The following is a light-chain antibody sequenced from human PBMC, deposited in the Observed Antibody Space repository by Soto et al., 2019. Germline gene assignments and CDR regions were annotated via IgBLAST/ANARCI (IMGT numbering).Light chain of an antibody. Sequence: QSALTQPASVSGSPGQSITISCTGTSSDVGSYNLVSWYQQHPGKAPKLMIYEGSKRPSGVSNRFSGSKSGQTASLTISGLQTEDEADYFCGSYRSSNTLVVFGGGTKVTVL. CDR2: EGS. CDR3: GSYRSSNTLVV. CDR1: SSDVGSYNL. J-gene: IGLJ3*02. V-gene: IGLV2-14*02.